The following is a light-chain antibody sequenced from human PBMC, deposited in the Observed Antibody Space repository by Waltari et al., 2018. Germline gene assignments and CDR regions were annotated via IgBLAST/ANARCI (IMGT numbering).Light chain of an antibody. V-gene: IGLV4-69*01. CDR3: QTGGHGTWV. Sequence: QLELTQSPSASASLGASVKLTCTLSSGHITNVVAWHQQQPQKGPRYLMKVNSDGSHSRGDEIPDRFSGSSSGAERYPTISSLQSEDEADYYCQTGGHGTWVFGGGTKLTVL. CDR1: SGHITNV. J-gene: IGLJ3*02. CDR2: VNSDGSH.